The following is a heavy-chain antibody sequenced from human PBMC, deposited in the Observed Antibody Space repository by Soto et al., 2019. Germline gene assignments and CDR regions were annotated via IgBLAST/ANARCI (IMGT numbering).Heavy chain of an antibody. CDR2: IGTAGDT. Sequence: GGSLRLSCAASGFTVSSYDMHWVRQATGKGLEWVSAIGTAGDTYYPGSVKGRFTISRDNSKNTLYLQMNSLRAEDTAVYYCAKMSIGGWTSGDYWGQGTLVTVSS. CDR3: AKMSIGGWTSGDY. V-gene: IGHV3-13*01. J-gene: IGHJ4*02. D-gene: IGHD6-19*01. CDR1: GFTVSSYD.